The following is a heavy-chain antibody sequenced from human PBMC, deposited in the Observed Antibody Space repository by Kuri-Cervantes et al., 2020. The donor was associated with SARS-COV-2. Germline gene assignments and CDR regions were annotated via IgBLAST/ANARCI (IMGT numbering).Heavy chain of an antibody. J-gene: IGHJ5*02. V-gene: IGHV4-4*07. CDR1: GGSISSYY. D-gene: IGHD2-2*01. Sequence: SETLSLTVTAPGGSISSYYWSWIRQPAGKGLEGIGRIYTSGSTNYNPSLKSRVTISVDTSKTQFSLKLSTVTAADTAVYYCARGHIVVVPASRNWFDPWGQGTLVTVSS. CDR2: IYTSGST. CDR3: ARGHIVVVPASRNWFDP.